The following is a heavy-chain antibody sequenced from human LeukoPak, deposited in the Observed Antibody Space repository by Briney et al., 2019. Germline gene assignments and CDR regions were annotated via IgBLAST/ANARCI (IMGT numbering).Heavy chain of an antibody. V-gene: IGHV4-59*01. J-gene: IGHJ3*02. Sequence: SETLSLTCTVSGGSISSYYWSWIRQPPGKGLEWIGYIYYSGSTNYNPSLKSRVTISVDTSKNQFSLKLSSVTAADTAVYYCARAHSSGYPYAFDIWGQGTMVTVSS. CDR3: ARAHSSGYPYAFDI. D-gene: IGHD3-22*01. CDR2: IYYSGST. CDR1: GGSISSYY.